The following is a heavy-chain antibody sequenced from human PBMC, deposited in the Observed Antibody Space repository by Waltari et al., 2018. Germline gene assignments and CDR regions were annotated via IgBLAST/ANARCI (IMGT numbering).Heavy chain of an antibody. V-gene: IGHV1-2*02. Sequence: QVQLVQSGAEVKKPGASVKVSCKTSGYTFTGYYMYWVRQPPGQGLEWMGWINPDSGGTAYAQKFQGRVTLTRDTSISTAYMELNRLISDDSAMYYCATAPDAFQIINWGQGTLVTVSS. D-gene: IGHD2-2*01. CDR1: GYTFTGYY. CDR3: ATAPDAFQIIN. J-gene: IGHJ4*02. CDR2: INPDSGGT.